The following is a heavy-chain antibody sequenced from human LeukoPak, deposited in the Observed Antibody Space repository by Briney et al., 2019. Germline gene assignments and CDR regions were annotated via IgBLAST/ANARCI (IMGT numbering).Heavy chain of an antibody. V-gene: IGHV3-74*03. D-gene: IGHD3-3*01. CDR3: ATGGGWVPSFGVVTHIDV. Sequence: RGSLRLSCAASGFTFSGYWMHWVRQGPEKGLELVSRIDNDGHGILYADSVKGRFTTSRDNAKNTLYLQMNSLRFEDTAVYYCATGGGWVPSFGVVTHIDVWGKGTTVTVSS. J-gene: IGHJ6*03. CDR1: GFTFSGYW. CDR2: IDNDGHGI.